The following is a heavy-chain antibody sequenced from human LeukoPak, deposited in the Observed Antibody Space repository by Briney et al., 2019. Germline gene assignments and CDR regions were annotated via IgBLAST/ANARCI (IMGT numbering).Heavy chain of an antibody. Sequence: GGSLRLSCAASGFTFSSYAMSWVRQAPGKGLEWVSAISGSGGSTYYADSVKGRFTISRDNSKSTLYLQMNSLRAEDTAVYYCAKDFADIVVVPAAISFDYWGQGTLVTVSS. CDR2: ISGSGGST. D-gene: IGHD2-2*02. V-gene: IGHV3-23*01. CDR3: AKDFADIVVVPAAISFDY. CDR1: GFTFSSYA. J-gene: IGHJ4*02.